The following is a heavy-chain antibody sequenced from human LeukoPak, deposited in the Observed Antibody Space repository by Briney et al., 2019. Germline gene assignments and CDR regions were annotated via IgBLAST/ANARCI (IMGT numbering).Heavy chain of an antibody. CDR1: GGSISSYY. CDR3: ARGGYCSSTSCYNDAFDI. D-gene: IGHD2-2*02. CDR2: IYYSGST. J-gene: IGHJ3*02. V-gene: IGHV4-59*01. Sequence: SETLSLTCTVSGGSISSYYWSWIRQPPGKGLEWIGYIYYSGSTNYNPSLKSRVTISVDTSKNQFSLKLSSVTAADTAVYYCARGGYCSSTSCYNDAFDIWGQGTMVTVSS.